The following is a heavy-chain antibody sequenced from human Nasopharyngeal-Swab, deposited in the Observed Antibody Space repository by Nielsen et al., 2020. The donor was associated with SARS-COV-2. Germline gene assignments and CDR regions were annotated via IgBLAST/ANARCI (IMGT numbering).Heavy chain of an antibody. CDR2: ISSSSSYI. D-gene: IGHD6-13*01. CDR1: GFTFSSYS. Sequence: GESLKISCAASGFTFSSYSMTWIRQAPGKGLEWVSSISSSSSYIYYADSVKGRFTISRDNAKNSLYLQMNSLRAEDTAVYYCARAQQLDNWFDPWGQGTLVTVSS. J-gene: IGHJ5*02. V-gene: IGHV3-21*01. CDR3: ARAQQLDNWFDP.